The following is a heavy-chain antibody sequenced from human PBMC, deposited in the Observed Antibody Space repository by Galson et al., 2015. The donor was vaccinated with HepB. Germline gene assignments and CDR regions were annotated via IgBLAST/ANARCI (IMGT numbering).Heavy chain of an antibody. CDR3: ARGSSTSGDAFDI. Sequence: SLRLSCAASGFTFSSYSMNWVRQAPGKGLEWVSSISSSSSYIYYADSVKGRFTISRDNAKNSLYLQMNSLRAEDTAVYYCARGSSTSGDAFDIWGQGTMVTVSS. D-gene: IGHD2-2*01. V-gene: IGHV3-21*01. CDR1: GFTFSSYS. J-gene: IGHJ3*02. CDR2: ISSSSSYI.